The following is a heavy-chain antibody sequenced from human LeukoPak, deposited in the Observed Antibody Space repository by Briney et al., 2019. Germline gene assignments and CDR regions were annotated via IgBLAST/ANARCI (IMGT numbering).Heavy chain of an antibody. J-gene: IGHJ4*02. D-gene: IGHD2-8*02. CDR1: GGSISSSSYY. Sequence: KPSETLSLTCTVSGGSISSSSYYWGWIRQPPGKGLEWIGYIYHTGSTYYNPSLKSRVTISVDRSKNQFSLKLSSVTAADTAVYYCARAGDTGPPYFDYWGQGTLVTVSS. CDR3: ARAGDTGPPYFDY. V-gene: IGHV4-30-2*01. CDR2: IYHTGST.